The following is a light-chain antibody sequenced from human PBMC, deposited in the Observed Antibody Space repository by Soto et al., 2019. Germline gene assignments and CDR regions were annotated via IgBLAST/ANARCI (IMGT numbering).Light chain of an antibody. J-gene: IGKJ4*01. CDR3: QHRAGWPPALT. CDR1: HSVSRY. Sequence: EIVLTQTPATLSLSPGERATLSCRASHSVSRYLAWYQQKPGQAPRLLIYDASKRATGIPARFSGYGSGTDFTLSISSLEPEDFAVYFCQHRAGWPPALTFGGGTKVDI. V-gene: IGKV3-11*01. CDR2: DAS.